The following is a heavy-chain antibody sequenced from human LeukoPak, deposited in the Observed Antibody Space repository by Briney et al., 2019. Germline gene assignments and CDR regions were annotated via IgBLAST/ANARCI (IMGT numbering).Heavy chain of an antibody. CDR2: IIPIFGTA. V-gene: IGHV1-69*05. Sequence: SVKVSCKASGGTFSSYAISWVRQAPGQGLEWMGRIIPIFGTANYAQKFQGRVTITTDESTSTAYMELSSLRSEDTAVYYCSRGVTMIVVDAFDIWGQGAMVTVSS. CDR1: GGTFSSYA. D-gene: IGHD3-22*01. J-gene: IGHJ3*02. CDR3: SRGVTMIVVDAFDI.